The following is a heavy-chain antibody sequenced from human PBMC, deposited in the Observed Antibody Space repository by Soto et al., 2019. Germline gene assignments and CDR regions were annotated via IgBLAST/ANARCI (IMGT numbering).Heavy chain of an antibody. Sequence: ASVKVSCKASGYTFTSYGISWVRQAPGQGLEWMGWISAYNGNTNYSQKLQGRVTMTRDTSASTAYMELSSLRSEDTAVYYCARGIAPYYFDYWGQGTLVTVSS. CDR3: ARGIAPYYFDY. CDR1: GYTFTSYG. V-gene: IGHV1-18*01. CDR2: ISAYNGNT. D-gene: IGHD6-13*01. J-gene: IGHJ4*02.